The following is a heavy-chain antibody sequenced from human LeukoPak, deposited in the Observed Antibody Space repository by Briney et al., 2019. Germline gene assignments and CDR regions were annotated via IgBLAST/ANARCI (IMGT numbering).Heavy chain of an antibody. J-gene: IGHJ4*02. V-gene: IGHV3-23*01. D-gene: IGHD2/OR15-2a*01. CDR3: ARDLSRFTSVDRPYDY. CDR2: ISGSGGST. Sequence: GGSLRLSCAASGFTFSSYAMSWVRQAPGKGLEWVSAISGSGGSTYYADSVKGRFTISRDNSKNTLYLQMYSLRAEDTAVYYCARDLSRFTSVDRPYDYWGQGTLVTVSS. CDR1: GFTFSSYA.